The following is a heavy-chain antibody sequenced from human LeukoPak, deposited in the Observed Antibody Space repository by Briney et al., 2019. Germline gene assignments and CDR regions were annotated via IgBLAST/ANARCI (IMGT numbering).Heavy chain of an antibody. CDR1: GFTFSSSE. CDR3: ARGQKRGAGPFFDY. D-gene: IGHD3-10*01. V-gene: IGHV3-48*03. J-gene: IGHJ4*02. Sequence: GGSLRLSCAASGFTFSSSEMNWVRQAPGKGLEWVSYISRSGGAIFYADAVKGRVPISRDNDKNSLYLQMISLRAEDTAVYYCARGQKRGAGPFFDYWGQGTLVTVSS. CDR2: ISRSGGAI.